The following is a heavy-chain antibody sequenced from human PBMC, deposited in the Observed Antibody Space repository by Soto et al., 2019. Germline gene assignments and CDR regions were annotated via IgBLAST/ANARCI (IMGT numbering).Heavy chain of an antibody. V-gene: IGHV4-59*08. Sequence: QVQLQESGPGLVKPSETLSLTCSVSGGSIANYYCSWIRQPPGKGLEWIGYNYDTGDTSYNPSLKSRVSISVDTSKNQLSLRLSSVTAADTAVYYCARHGARDSSGWGAVDIWGQGTMVTVSS. CDR1: GGSIANYY. D-gene: IGHD6-19*01. CDR3: ARHGARDSSGWGAVDI. J-gene: IGHJ3*02. CDR2: NYDTGDT.